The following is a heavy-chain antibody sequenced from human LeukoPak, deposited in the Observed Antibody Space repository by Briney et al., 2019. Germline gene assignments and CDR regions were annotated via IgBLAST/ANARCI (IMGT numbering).Heavy chain of an antibody. V-gene: IGHV3-48*03. CDR2: ISSSGSTI. Sequence: AGGSLRLSCAASGFTFSSYEMNWVRQAPGKGPEWVSYISSSGSTIYYADSVKGRFTISRDNAKNSLYLQMNSLRAEDTAVYYCARADVVDTAMAFDYWGQGTLVTVSS. D-gene: IGHD5-18*01. CDR3: ARADVVDTAMAFDY. CDR1: GFTFSSYE. J-gene: IGHJ4*02.